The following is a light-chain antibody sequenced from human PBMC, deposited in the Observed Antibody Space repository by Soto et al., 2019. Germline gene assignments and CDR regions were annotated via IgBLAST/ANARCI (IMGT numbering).Light chain of an antibody. CDR1: QSVSSS. V-gene: IGKV3-11*01. CDR3: QQRSDWPPGAT. J-gene: IGKJ5*01. CDR2: NAS. Sequence: EIVLTQSPATLSLSPGERATLSCRAIQSVSSSLAWYQQKPGQAPRLLIYNASNRATGIPARFSGSGSGTDFTLTISSLEPEDFAVYYCQQRSDWPPGATFGQGTRLEIK.